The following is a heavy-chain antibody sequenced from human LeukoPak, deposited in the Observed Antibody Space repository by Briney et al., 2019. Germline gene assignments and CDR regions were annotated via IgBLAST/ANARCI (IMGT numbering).Heavy chain of an antibody. CDR2: INPRSGST. D-gene: IGHD6-19*01. Sequence: ASVKVSCKGSGYTFTSYYTHWVRQAPGQGLEWMGIINPRSGSTTYTQKFQGRLTATRDTSTSTVYMELSSLRSDDTAVYYCARAPPYNSGWLEGIYWGQGTLVTVSS. V-gene: IGHV1-46*01. CDR3: ARAPPYNSGWLEGIY. CDR1: GYTFTSYY. J-gene: IGHJ4*02.